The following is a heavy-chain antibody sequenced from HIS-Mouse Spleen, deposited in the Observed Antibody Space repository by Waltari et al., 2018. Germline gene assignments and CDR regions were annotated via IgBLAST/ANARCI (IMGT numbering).Heavy chain of an antibody. J-gene: IGHJ2*01. D-gene: IGHD6-13*01. CDR1: GGSISSSSYY. CDR2: IYYSGST. V-gene: IGHV4-39*07. CDR3: AREIPYSSSWYDWYFDL. Sequence: QLQLQESGPGLVKPSETLSLTCTVSGGSISSSSYYWGWIRQPPGKGLELIGSIYYSGSTYYNPSIKMRVTKSVDTSKNQFSLKLSSVTAADTAVYYCAREIPYSSSWYDWYFDLWGRGTLVTVSS.